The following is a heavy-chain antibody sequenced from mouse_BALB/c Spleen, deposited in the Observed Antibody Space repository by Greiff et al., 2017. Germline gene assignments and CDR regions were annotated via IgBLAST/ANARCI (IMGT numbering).Heavy chain of an antibody. CDR1: GYSFTGYF. CDR2: INPYNGDT. CDR3: ARRENYYGYHFDY. Sequence: EVKLQESGPELVKPGASVKISCKASGYSFTGYFMNWVMQSHGKSLEWIGRINPYNGDTFYNQKFKGKATLTVDKSSSTAHMELRSLASEDSAVYYCARRENYYGYHFDYWGQGTTLTVSS. V-gene: IGHV1-20*02. D-gene: IGHD1-2*01. J-gene: IGHJ2*01.